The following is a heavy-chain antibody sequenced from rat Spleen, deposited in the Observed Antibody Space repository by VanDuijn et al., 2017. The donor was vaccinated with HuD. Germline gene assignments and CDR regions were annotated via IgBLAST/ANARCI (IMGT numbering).Heavy chain of an antibody. V-gene: IGHV5S14*01. J-gene: IGHJ3*01. Sequence: EVQLVESGGGLVQPGRSLKLSCAASGSTFSNYGMAWVRQTPTNGLEWVASISTGGGNTYYRDSVKGRFTISRDNAKNTQYLQMDSLRSEDTATYYCASHIPTDYAFAYWGQGTLVTVSS. CDR1: GSTFSNYG. D-gene: IGHD1-6*01. CDR2: ISTGGGNT. CDR3: ASHIPTDYAFAY.